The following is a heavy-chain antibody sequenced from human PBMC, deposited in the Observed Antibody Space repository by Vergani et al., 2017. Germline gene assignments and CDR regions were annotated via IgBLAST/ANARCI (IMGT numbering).Heavy chain of an antibody. CDR3: AKGYSSGWYLYYFDY. Sequence: EVQLVESGGGLVQPGRSLRLSCAASGFTFVDYAMHWVRQAPGKGLEWVSGISWNSGSIGYADSVKGRFTISRDNAKNSLYLQMSSLRAEDTALYYCAKGYSSGWYLYYFDYWGQGTLVTVSS. V-gene: IGHV3-9*01. D-gene: IGHD6-19*01. CDR2: ISWNSGSI. CDR1: GFTFVDYA. J-gene: IGHJ4*02.